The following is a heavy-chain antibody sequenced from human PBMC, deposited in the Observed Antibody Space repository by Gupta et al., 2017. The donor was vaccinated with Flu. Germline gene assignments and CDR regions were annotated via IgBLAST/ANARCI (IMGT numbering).Heavy chain of an antibody. CDR2: IYYSGST. V-gene: IGHV4-59*01. Sequence: QVQLQESGPGLVKPSETLSLTCTVSGGSISSYYWSWIRQPPGKGLEWIGYIYYSGSTNYNPSRKSRVTISVDTSKNQFSLKLSSVTAADTAVYYCARAGGDFWSGYYLAFDYWGQGTLVTVSS. D-gene: IGHD3-3*01. J-gene: IGHJ4*02. CDR1: GGSISSYY. CDR3: ARAGGDFWSGYYLAFDY.